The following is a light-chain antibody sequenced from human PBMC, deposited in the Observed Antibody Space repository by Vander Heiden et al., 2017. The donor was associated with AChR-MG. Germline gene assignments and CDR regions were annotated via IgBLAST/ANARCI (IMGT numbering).Light chain of an antibody. V-gene: IGKV1-39*01. CDR3: QQSDNTPRT. CDR2: AAS. CDR1: QSISSY. J-gene: IGKJ1*01. Sequence: DIQMTQSPSSLSASVGDRVTITCRASQSISSYLNWYQQKPGKAPKLLIYAASSLQSGVPSSFSGSGSGTDFTLTISRLQPEDFATYYCQQSDNTPRTFGQGTKVEIK.